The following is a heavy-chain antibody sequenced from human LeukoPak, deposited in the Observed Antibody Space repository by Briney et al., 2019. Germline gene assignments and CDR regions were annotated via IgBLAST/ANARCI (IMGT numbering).Heavy chain of an antibody. D-gene: IGHD3-22*01. Sequence: GGSLRLSCAASGFTSSDYYMTWIRQPPGKGPEWISYISSSGGTTTYVDSVKGRFTISRDNSKNTLYLQMNSLRAEDTAVYYCAKAFPLDSSGYYVGYFDYWGQGTLVTVSS. J-gene: IGHJ4*02. V-gene: IGHV3-11*01. CDR1: GFTSSDYY. CDR3: AKAFPLDSSGYYVGYFDY. CDR2: ISSSGGTT.